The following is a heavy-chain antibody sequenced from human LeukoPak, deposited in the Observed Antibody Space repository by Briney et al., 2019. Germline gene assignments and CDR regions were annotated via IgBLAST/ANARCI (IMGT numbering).Heavy chain of an antibody. D-gene: IGHD3-16*02. CDR1: GGSISSYY. CDR2: IYYSGST. Sequence: SETLSLTCTVSGGSISSYYWSWIRQPPGKGLEWIGYIYYSGSTNYNPSLKSRVTISVDTSKNQFSLKLSSVTAADTAVYYCARGGDYDYVWGSYRLNWFDPWGQGTLVTVSS. J-gene: IGHJ5*02. V-gene: IGHV4-59*12. CDR3: ARGGDYDYVWGSYRLNWFDP.